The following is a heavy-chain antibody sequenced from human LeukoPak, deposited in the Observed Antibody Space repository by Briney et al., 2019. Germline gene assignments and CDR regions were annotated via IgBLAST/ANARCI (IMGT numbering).Heavy chain of an antibody. D-gene: IGHD4/OR15-4a*01. CDR1: GGSISSGNYY. CDR2: LYTSGNT. J-gene: IGHJ4*02. CDR3: ARLRYKLLFDC. Sequence: SQTLSLTCTVSGGSISSGNYYWSSIRQPAGKELEWIGRLYTSGNTDYNPSLKSRVTISGDTSNNQFSLKLSSVTAADTAVYYCARLRYKLLFDCWGPGILVTVSS. V-gene: IGHV4-61*02.